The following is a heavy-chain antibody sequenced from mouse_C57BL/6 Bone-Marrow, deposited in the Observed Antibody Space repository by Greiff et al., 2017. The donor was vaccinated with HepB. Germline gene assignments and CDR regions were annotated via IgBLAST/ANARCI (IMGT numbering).Heavy chain of an antibody. CDR2: IWSGGST. V-gene: IGHV2-2*01. Sequence: VQLQQSGPGLVQPSQSLSITCTVSGFSLTSYGVHWVRQSPGKGLEWLGVIWSGGSTDYNAAFISRLSISKDNSKSQVFFKMNSLQADDTAIYYCARKTDYDGGDWFAYWGQGTLVTVSA. J-gene: IGHJ3*01. CDR3: ARKTDYDGGDWFAY. D-gene: IGHD2-4*01. CDR1: GFSLTSYG.